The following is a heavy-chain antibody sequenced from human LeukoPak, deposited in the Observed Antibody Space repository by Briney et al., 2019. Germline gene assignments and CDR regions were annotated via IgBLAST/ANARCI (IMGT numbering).Heavy chain of an antibody. CDR2: IYYSGGT. D-gene: IGHD1-26*01. J-gene: IGHJ6*02. Sequence: SETLSLTCTVSGGSISSYYWSWIRQPPGKGLEWIGYIYYSGGTNYNPSLKSRVTISLDTSKNQFSLKLSSLTAADTAVYYCARAIVGAIGPYYYGMDVWGQGTTVTVSS. V-gene: IGHV4-59*12. CDR1: GGSISSYY. CDR3: ARAIVGAIGPYYYGMDV.